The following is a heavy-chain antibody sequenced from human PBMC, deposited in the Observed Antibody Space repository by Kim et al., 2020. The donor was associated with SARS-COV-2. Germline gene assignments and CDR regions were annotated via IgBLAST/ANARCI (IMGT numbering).Heavy chain of an antibody. V-gene: IGHV1-69*13. CDR1: GGTFSSYA. CDR3: ARDSSEVRGVIGHLFYYYGMDV. CDR2: IIPIFGTA. D-gene: IGHD3-10*01. J-gene: IGHJ6*02. Sequence: SVKVSCKASGGTFSSYAISWVRQAPGQGLEWMGGIIPIFGTANYAQKFQGRVTITADESTSTAYMELSSLRSEDTAVYYCARDSSEVRGVIGHLFYYYGMDVWGQGTTVTVSS.